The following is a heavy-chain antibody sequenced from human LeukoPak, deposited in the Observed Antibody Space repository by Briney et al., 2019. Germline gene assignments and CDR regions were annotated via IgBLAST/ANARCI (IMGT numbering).Heavy chain of an antibody. J-gene: IGHJ4*02. CDR2: IYYSGST. CDR1: GGSISSGGYY. CDR3: ARESITGTTGLDY. V-gene: IGHV4-31*03. D-gene: IGHD1-20*01. Sequence: SQTLSLTCTVSGGSISSGGYYWSWIRQHPGKGLEWIGYIYYSGSTYYNPSLKSRVTISVDTSKNQFSLKLSSVTAADTAVYYCARESITGTTGLDYWGQGTLVTVSS.